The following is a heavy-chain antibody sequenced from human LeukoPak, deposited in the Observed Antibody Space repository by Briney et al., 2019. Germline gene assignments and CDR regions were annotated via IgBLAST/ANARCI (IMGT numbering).Heavy chain of an antibody. V-gene: IGHV3-23*01. CDR3: AKDKYSSSSGWFDP. CDR1: GFTFSSYA. J-gene: IGHJ5*02. Sequence: PGGSLRLSCAASGFTFSSYAMSWVRQAPGKGLEWVSAISGSGCSTYYADSVKGRFTISRDNSKNTLYLQMNSLRAEDKAVYYCAKDKYSSSSGWFDPWGQGTLVTVSS. CDR2: ISGSGCST. D-gene: IGHD6-6*01.